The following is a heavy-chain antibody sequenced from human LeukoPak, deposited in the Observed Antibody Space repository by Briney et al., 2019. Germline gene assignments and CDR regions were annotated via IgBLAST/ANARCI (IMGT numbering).Heavy chain of an antibody. J-gene: IGHJ5*02. Sequence: GGSLTLSCAASGFGFSNFWMHWVRQAPGKGLVWVSRIKTDGTTTVYADSVKGRFTISRDNSKNTLYLQMTNLRAADTAVYYCAKDLSRAVAADWFDPWDQGSLVTVSS. V-gene: IGHV3-74*01. CDR2: IKTDGTTT. CDR1: GFGFSNFW. CDR3: AKDLSRAVAADWFDP. D-gene: IGHD6-19*01.